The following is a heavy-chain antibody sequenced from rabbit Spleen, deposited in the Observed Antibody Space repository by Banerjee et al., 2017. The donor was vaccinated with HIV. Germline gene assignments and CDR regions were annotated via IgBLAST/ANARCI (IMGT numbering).Heavy chain of an antibody. J-gene: IGHJ4*01. D-gene: IGHD4-1*01. Sequence: VRQAPGKGLEWIGYIDPVFGITYYANSVKGRFTISSDNAQNTVFLQMTSLTASDTATYFCARSGYVGWGGDGDLTGNKLWGPGTLVTVS. V-gene: IGHV1S7*01. CDR3: ARSGYVGWGGDGDLTGNKL. CDR2: IDPVFGIT.